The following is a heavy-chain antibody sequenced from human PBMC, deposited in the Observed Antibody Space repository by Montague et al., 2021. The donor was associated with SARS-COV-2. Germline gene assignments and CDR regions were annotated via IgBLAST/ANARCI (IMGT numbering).Heavy chain of an antibody. CDR3: ASHLVQLWPPAY. V-gene: IGHV3-30-3*01. J-gene: IGHJ4*02. Sequence: SLRLSCAASGFTFTDYAFHWVRQAPGKGLEWVAVISYDGSNKYYADSVKGRFTISRDNSKNTLYLQMNSLRAEDTAVYYCASHLVQLWPPAYWGQGTLVTVSS. CDR2: ISYDGSNK. D-gene: IGHD5-18*01. CDR1: GFTFTDYA.